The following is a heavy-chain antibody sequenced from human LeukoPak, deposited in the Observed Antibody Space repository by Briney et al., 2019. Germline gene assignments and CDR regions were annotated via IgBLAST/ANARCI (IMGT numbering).Heavy chain of an antibody. D-gene: IGHD1-1*01. CDR1: GGTFNSYA. CDR3: ARNWNDGEYYGMDV. J-gene: IGHJ6*02. CDR2: IIPILGIA. V-gene: IGHV1-69*04. Sequence: SVKVSCKASGGTFNSYAISWVRQAPGQGLEWMGRIIPILGIANYAQKFQGRVTITADKSTSTAYMELSSLRSEDTAVYYCARNWNDGEYYGMDVWGQGTTVTVSS.